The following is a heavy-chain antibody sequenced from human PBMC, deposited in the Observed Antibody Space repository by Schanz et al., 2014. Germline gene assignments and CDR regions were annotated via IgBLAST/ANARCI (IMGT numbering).Heavy chain of an antibody. CDR1: GYTFTSYG. V-gene: IGHV1-18*01. CDR3: ARDVPINDY. Sequence: QGQLVQSGAEVKKPGASVKVSCKASGYTFTSYGITWVRQAPGQGLEWMGWISAYNGHTTYAQKFQGRITMTTDTSTSTAYMELRSLTSDDTAVYYCARDVPINDYWGQGTPITVSS. CDR2: ISAYNGHT. D-gene: IGHD2-2*01. J-gene: IGHJ4*02.